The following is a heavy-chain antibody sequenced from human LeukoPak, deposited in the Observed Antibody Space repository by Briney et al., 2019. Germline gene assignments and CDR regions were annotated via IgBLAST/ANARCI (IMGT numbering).Heavy chain of an antibody. CDR2: ISSSSSTI. CDR3: ARVPSTILRASDI. J-gene: IGHJ3*02. CDR1: GFTFSSYS. Sequence: GGSLRLSCAASGFTFSSYSMDWVRQAPGKGLEWVSYISSSSSTIYYADSVKGRFTISRDNAKNSLYLQMNSLRAEDTAVYYCARVPSTILRASDIWGQGTMVTVSS. V-gene: IGHV3-48*01. D-gene: IGHD2-2*01.